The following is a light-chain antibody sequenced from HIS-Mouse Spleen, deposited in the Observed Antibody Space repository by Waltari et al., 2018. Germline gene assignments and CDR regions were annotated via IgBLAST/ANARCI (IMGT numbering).Light chain of an antibody. CDR2: SNN. CDR3: AAWDDSLNGNYV. CDR1: RSNIGSNT. J-gene: IGLJ1*01. Sequence: QSVLTQPPSASGTPGQRVTISCSGSRSNIGSNTVNWYQQPPGTAPKLLIYSNNQRPSGVPDRFSGSKSGTSASLAISGLQSEDEADYYCAAWDDSLNGNYVFGTGTKVTVL. V-gene: IGLV1-44*01.